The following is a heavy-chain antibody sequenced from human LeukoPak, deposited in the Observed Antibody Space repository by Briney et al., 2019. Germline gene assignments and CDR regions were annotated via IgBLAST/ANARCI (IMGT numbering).Heavy chain of an antibody. CDR1: GRSVTSYY. V-gene: IGHV4-59*08. Sequence: SETLSLTCSVSGRSVTSYYWSWIRQPPGKGLEWIGHIHYSGSNNYNPSLKSRVTMFVDRSKNQISVRLSSVTAADTAVYFCARHGTVSSGSFFEYGGQGTQVTLS. J-gene: IGHJ4*02. CDR3: ARHGTVSSGSFFEY. CDR2: IHYSGSN. D-gene: IGHD1-26*01.